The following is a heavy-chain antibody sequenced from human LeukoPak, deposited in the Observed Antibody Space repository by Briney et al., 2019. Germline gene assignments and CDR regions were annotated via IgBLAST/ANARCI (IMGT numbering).Heavy chain of an antibody. V-gene: IGHV4-39*02. CDR1: GGSIRSSSYY. D-gene: IGHD5-12*01. CDR3: VRGQGAFGGYEWANWFDP. Sequence: SETLSLTCSVSGGSIRSSSYYWAWIRQPPGKGLEWIATGHYSGSTFYNPSLKSRLILSIDTSKNLFSLQVTSVTAADTAMYYCVRGQGAFGGYEWANWFDPWGQGTLVTVSS. J-gene: IGHJ5*02. CDR2: GHYSGST.